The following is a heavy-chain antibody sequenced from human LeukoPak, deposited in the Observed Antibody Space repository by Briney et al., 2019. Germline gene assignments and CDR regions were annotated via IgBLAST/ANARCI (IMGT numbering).Heavy chain of an antibody. CDR3: ARDPAGYYYYYYMDV. CDR2: INPSGGST. V-gene: IGHV1-46*01. J-gene: IGHJ6*03. Sequence: WASVKVSCKASGYTFTSYYMHWVRQAPGQGLEWMGIINPSGGSTSYAQKFQGRVNMTRDMSTSTVYMELSSLRSEDTAVYYCARDPAGYYYYYYMDVWGKGTTVTVSS. CDR1: GYTFTSYY.